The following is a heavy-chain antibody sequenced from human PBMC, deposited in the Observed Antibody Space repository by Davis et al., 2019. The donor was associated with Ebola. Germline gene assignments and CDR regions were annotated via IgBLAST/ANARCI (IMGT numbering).Heavy chain of an antibody. CDR2: ISSSGSTI. D-gene: IGHD2-2*01. V-gene: IGHV3-11*04. CDR1: GFTFSDYY. Sequence: PGGSLRLSCAASGFTFSDYYMSWIRQAPGKGLEWVSYISSSGSTIYYADSVKGRFTISRDNAKNSLYLQMNSLRAEDTAVYYCARVVVPAARLHAFDIWGQGTMVTVSS. CDR3: ARVVVPAARLHAFDI. J-gene: IGHJ3*02.